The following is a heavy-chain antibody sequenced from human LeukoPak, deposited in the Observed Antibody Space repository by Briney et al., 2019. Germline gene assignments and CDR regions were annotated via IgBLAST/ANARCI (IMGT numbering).Heavy chain of an antibody. J-gene: IGHJ4*02. Sequence: PGGSLRLSCAASGFTFSSYNMNWVRQAPGKGLEWVSSISSSSSYIHYADSVKGRFTISRDNAKNSLYLQMNSLRAEDTAVYYCARSLGRSSSGYRQDYWGQGTLVTVSS. CDR1: GFTFSSYN. D-gene: IGHD3-22*01. V-gene: IGHV3-21*01. CDR3: ARSLGRSSSGYRQDY. CDR2: ISSSSSYI.